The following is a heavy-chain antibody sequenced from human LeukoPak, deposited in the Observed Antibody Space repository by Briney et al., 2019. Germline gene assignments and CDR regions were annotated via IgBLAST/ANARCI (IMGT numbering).Heavy chain of an antibody. D-gene: IGHD2-21*02. CDR3: ARADVVVTAICYYFDY. Sequence: GGSLRLSCAASGFTFSNYGMHWVRQAPGKGLEWVAVVSHDGSTKFYADSVKGRFTISRDNSKNTLDLQMDSLRPEDTALYYCARADVVVTAICYYFDYWGQGTLVTVSS. J-gene: IGHJ4*02. CDR1: GFTFSNYG. CDR2: VSHDGSTK. V-gene: IGHV3-30*03.